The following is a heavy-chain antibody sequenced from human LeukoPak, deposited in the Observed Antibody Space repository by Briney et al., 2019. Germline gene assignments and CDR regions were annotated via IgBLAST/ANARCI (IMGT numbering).Heavy chain of an antibody. D-gene: IGHD3-16*01. CDR1: GFAFYDYG. V-gene: IGHV3-20*04. CDR3: ARDPNNYGRLDY. CDR2: INWNGDRT. Sequence: GGSLTLSCAASGFAFYDYGMSWVRHVPGRGLEWVSDINWNGDRTAYADSVKGRFTIYKDKAKNSLYLQMNSVRAEDTALYYCARDPNNYGRLDYWGQGTLVAVSS. J-gene: IGHJ4*02.